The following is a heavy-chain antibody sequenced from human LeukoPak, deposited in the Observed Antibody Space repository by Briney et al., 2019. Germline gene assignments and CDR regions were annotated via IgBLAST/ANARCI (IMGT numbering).Heavy chain of an antibody. D-gene: IGHD6-19*01. CDR2: ISYDGSNK. V-gene: IGHV3-30*18. CDR3: AKETQYSSWGLQYYYYYYGMDV. Sequence: PGGSLRLSCAASGFSLRDYSMDWVRQAPGKGLEWVAVISYDGSNKYYADSVKGRFTISRDNSKNTLYLQMNSLRAEDTAVYYCAKETQYSSWGLQYYYYYYGMDVWGQGTTVTVSS. J-gene: IGHJ6*02. CDR1: GFSLRDYS.